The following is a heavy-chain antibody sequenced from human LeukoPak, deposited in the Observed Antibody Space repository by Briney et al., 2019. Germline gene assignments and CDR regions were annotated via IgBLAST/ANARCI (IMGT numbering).Heavy chain of an antibody. V-gene: IGHV3-30*18. D-gene: IGHD5-18*01. Sequence: PGGSLRLSCAASGFTFSSYGMHWVRQAPGKGLEWVAVISYDGSNKYYADSVKGRFTISRDNSKNTLYLQMNSLRAEDTAVYYCAKAGGYSYGNLYYYYYGMDVWGQGTTVTVSS. J-gene: IGHJ6*02. CDR1: GFTFSSYG. CDR3: AKAGGYSYGNLYYYYYGMDV. CDR2: ISYDGSNK.